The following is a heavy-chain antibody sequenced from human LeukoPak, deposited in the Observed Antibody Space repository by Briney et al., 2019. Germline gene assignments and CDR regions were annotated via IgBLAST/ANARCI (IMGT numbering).Heavy chain of an antibody. D-gene: IGHD7-27*01. CDR2: IIPIFGTA. CDR1: GGTFSSYA. V-gene: IGHV1-69*13. J-gene: IGHJ4*02. Sequence: GASVKVSCKASGGTFSSYAISWVRQDPGQGLEWMGGIIPIFGTANYAQKFQGRVTITADESTSTAYMELSSLRSEDTAVYYCARDPGANSGYWGQGTLVTVSS. CDR3: ARDPGANSGY.